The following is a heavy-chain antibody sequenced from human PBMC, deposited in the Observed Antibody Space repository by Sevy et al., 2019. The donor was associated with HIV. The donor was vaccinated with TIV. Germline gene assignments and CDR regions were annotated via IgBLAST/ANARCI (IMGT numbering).Heavy chain of an antibody. V-gene: IGHV3-30*04. J-gene: IGHJ4*02. CDR1: GFTFADHA. CDR3: ARDHCTDGACFRSGYFDY. Sequence: GGSLRLSCAASGFTFADHAFHWVRQAPGKGLEWVAIISFDGRNKRVAESVKGRFTISRDDSKGTVYLQMTSLRPEEAAVYYCARDHCTDGACFRSGYFDYWGQGTLVTVSS. CDR2: ISFDGRNK. D-gene: IGHD2-8*01.